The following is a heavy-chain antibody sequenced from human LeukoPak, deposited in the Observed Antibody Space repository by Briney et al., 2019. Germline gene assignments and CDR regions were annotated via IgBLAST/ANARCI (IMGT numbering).Heavy chain of an antibody. CDR1: GGSISSSSYY. D-gene: IGHD3-9*01. Sequence: PSETLSLTCTVSGGSISSSSYYWGWIRQPPGKGLEWIGSIYYSGSTYYNPSLKSRVTISVDTSKNQFSLKLSSVTAADTAVYYCARGGYFDWFDAFDIWGQGTMVTVSS. CDR2: IYYSGST. V-gene: IGHV4-39*01. CDR3: ARGGYFDWFDAFDI. J-gene: IGHJ3*02.